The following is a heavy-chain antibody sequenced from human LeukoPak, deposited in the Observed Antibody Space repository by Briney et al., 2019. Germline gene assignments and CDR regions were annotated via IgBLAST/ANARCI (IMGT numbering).Heavy chain of an antibody. Sequence: GGSVRLSCAASGFTFSSYWMHWVRQAPGKGLVWVSRINSDGSSTSYADSVKGRFTISRDNAKNTLYLQMNSLRAEDTAVYYCAKSSIAVPGTTLDYWGQGTLVTVSS. J-gene: IGHJ4*02. D-gene: IGHD6-19*01. CDR1: GFTFSSYW. CDR2: INSDGSST. CDR3: AKSSIAVPGTTLDY. V-gene: IGHV3-74*01.